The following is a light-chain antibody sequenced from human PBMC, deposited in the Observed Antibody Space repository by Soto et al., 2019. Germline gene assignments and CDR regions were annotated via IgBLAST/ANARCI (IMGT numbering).Light chain of an antibody. V-gene: IGKV1-5*03. Sequence: DIKMYQSPSTLSATVGDRVTITCRASQSISSWLAWYQQKPGKAPKLLIYKASSLESGVPSRFSGSGSGTEFTLTISSLQPDDFATYYCQQYNSYSWTFGQGTRWIS. J-gene: IGKJ1*01. CDR3: QQYNSYSWT. CDR1: QSISSW. CDR2: KAS.